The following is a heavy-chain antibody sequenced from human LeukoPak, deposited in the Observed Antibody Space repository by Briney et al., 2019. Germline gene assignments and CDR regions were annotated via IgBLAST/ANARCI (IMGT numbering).Heavy chain of an antibody. D-gene: IGHD2-8*02. V-gene: IGHV3-9*01. Sequence: GGSLRLSCAASGFTFDDYAMHWVRQAPGKGLEWVSGISWNRGRIGYADSVKGRFTISRDNSKSTLSLQMNSLRAEDTAIYYCATYRQVLLPFESWGQGTLVTVSS. CDR3: ATYRQVLLPFES. CDR2: ISWNRGRI. CDR1: GFTFDDYA. J-gene: IGHJ4*02.